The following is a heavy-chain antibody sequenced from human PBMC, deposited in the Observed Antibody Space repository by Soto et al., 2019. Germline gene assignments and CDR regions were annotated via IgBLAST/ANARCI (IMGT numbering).Heavy chain of an antibody. D-gene: IGHD4-17*01. Sequence: SETLSLTCLVSGFPISSPYSWGWIRQPPGKGLEWIGSISHTGTTSYSPSLTSRVSISVDTSKNQVSLKLTSVTAADAAVYFCARVTMVIRDSDHFGVDVWGHGTTVTVSS. CDR1: GFPISSPYS. CDR3: ARVTMVIRDSDHFGVDV. CDR2: ISHTGTT. J-gene: IGHJ6*02. V-gene: IGHV4-38-2*02.